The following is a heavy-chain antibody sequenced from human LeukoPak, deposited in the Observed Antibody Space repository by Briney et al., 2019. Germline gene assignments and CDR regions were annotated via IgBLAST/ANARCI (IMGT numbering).Heavy chain of an antibody. CDR1: GGSISSSNW. CDR3: ARSCSSTSCYSSADWFDP. J-gene: IGHJ5*02. V-gene: IGHV4-4*02. Sequence: PSGTLSLTCAVSGGSISSSNWWSWVRQPPGKGLEWIGEIYHSGSTNYNPSLKSRVTISVDKSKSQFSLKLSSVTAADTAVYYCARSCSSTSCYSSADWFDPWGQGTLVTVSS. CDR2: IYHSGST. D-gene: IGHD2-2*01.